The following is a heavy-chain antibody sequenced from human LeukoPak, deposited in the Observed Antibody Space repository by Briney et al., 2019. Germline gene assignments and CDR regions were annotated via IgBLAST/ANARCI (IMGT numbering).Heavy chain of an antibody. J-gene: IGHJ5*02. V-gene: IGHV1-8*01. CDR2: MNPNSGNT. D-gene: IGHD2-15*01. Sequence: ASVKVSCKASGYTFTSYDINWVRQATGQGLEWMGWMNPNSGNTGYAQKFQGRVTMTRNTSISTAYMELSSLRSEDTAVYYCAREGCSGGSCYSWTDGDGKDLWGQGTLVTVSS. CDR3: AREGCSGGSCYSWTDGDGKDL. CDR1: GYTFTSYD.